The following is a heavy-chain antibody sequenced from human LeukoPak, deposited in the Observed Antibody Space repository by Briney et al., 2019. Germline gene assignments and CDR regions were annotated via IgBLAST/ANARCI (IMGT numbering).Heavy chain of an antibody. J-gene: IGHJ4*02. D-gene: IGHD3-3*01. CDR3: AKDGLQSSEWLPPLNY. Sequence: AGGSLRLSCAASGFTFSDHYMDWVRQAPGKGLEWVGRTRNKANSYTTEYAASVKGRFTISRDDSKNSLYLQMNSLRAEDTATYYCAKDGLQSSEWLPPLNYWGQGTLVTVSS. CDR1: GFTFSDHY. CDR2: TRNKANSYTT. V-gene: IGHV3-72*01.